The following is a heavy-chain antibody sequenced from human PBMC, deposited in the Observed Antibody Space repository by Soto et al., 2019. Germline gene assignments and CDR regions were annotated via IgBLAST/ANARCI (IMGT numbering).Heavy chain of an antibody. CDR3: ARGSNDYIWGSYRYGSFYFDY. J-gene: IGHJ4*02. CDR2: INHSGST. Sequence: SETLSLTCAVYGGSFSGYYWSWIRQPPGKGLEWIGEINHSGSTNYNPSLKSRVTISVDTSKNQFTLKLSSVTAADTAVYYCARGSNDYIWGSYRYGSFYFDYWGQGTLVTVSS. V-gene: IGHV4-34*01. D-gene: IGHD3-16*02. CDR1: GGSFSGYY.